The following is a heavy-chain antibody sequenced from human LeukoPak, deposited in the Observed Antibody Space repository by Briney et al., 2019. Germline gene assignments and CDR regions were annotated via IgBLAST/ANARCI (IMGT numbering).Heavy chain of an antibody. Sequence: GGSLRLSCAASGFTFTLYAMHWVCQAPGKGLEWVAVISYDGNNKYYADSVKGRFTISRDNSKNTLYLQMSSLRAEDTAVYYCARDRTTVTGYYYYYYGMDVWGQGTTVTVSS. CDR3: ARDRTTVTGYYYYYYGMDV. CDR2: ISYDGNNK. CDR1: GFTFTLYA. V-gene: IGHV3-30-3*01. D-gene: IGHD4-17*01. J-gene: IGHJ6*02.